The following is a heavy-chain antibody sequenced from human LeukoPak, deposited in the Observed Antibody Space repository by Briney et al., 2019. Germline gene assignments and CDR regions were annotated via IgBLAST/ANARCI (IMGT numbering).Heavy chain of an antibody. Sequence: SETLSLTCAVYGGSFSGYYWSWIRQPPGKGLEWIGEINHSGSTNYNPSLKSRVTISVDTSKNQFPLKLSSVTAADTAVYYCARGRKWLRLGYFDYWGQGTLVTVSS. D-gene: IGHD5-12*01. CDR3: ARGRKWLRLGYFDY. CDR2: INHSGST. CDR1: GGSFSGYY. J-gene: IGHJ4*02. V-gene: IGHV4-34*01.